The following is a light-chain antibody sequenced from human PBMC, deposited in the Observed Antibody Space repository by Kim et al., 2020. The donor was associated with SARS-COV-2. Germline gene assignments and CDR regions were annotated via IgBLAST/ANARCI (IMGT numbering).Light chain of an antibody. CDR1: SSNIGPTT. J-gene: IGLJ2*01. CDR3: NSRDGSGNNVV. V-gene: IGLV1-44*01. CDR2: ENN. Sequence: QSVLTQPPSASGTPGQRVTISCSGSSSNIGPTTVNWYQQLPGTAPKLLIYENNRRPSGVPDRFSGSKSGTSASLAISGLQSEDEADYYCNSRDGSGNNVVFGGGTQLTVL.